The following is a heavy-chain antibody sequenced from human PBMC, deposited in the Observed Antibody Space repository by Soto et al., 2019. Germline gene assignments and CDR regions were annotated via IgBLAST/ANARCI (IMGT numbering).Heavy chain of an antibody. CDR2: ISSSGSYI. CDR1: GFTFSSYS. Sequence: EVQLVESGGGLVKPGGSLKFSSEASGFTFSSYSLNWVRQAPGKGLEWGSSISSSGSYIYNADSVKGRFTISRDNAKSSLYLQINSLRAEDTAVYYCARVMAYCGGYCKPDYWGQGTLVTVSS. J-gene: IGHJ4*02. V-gene: IGHV3-21*01. CDR3: ARVMAYCGGYCKPDY. D-gene: IGHD2-21*02.